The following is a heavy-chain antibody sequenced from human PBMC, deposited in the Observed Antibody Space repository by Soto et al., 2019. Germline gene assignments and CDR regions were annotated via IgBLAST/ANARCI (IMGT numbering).Heavy chain of an antibody. Sequence: GGSLRLSCAAASGFTFSRYSMSWLRQAPGKGLEWVSCISSSGSYEYYSDSVKGRFTISRDNAQKSLYLQMNSLRGEDTAVYYCSRHILPPNCNYGSAWGQGTLVTVSS. V-gene: IGHV3-21*01. CDR3: SRHILPPNCNYGSA. CDR2: ISSSGSYE. J-gene: IGHJ4*02. CDR1: GFTFSRYS. D-gene: IGHD1-7*01.